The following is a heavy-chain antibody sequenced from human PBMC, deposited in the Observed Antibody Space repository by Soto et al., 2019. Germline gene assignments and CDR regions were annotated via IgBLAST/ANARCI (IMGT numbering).Heavy chain of an antibody. J-gene: IGHJ6*02. V-gene: IGHV4-30-4*01. CDR1: GGSISSGDHY. CDR3: ARRSYYGSYGLDV. D-gene: IGHD3-10*01. Sequence: SETLSLTCTVSGGSISSGDHYWSWIRQPPGKGLEWIGYMYYIGSTYFNPSLKSRVTISVDTSKNQFSLKLGSVTAADTAVYYCARRSYYGSYGLDVWGQGTTVTVSS. CDR2: MYYIGST.